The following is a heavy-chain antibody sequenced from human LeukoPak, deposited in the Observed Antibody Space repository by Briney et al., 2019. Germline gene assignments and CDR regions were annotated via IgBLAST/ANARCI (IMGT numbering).Heavy chain of an antibody. CDR3: ARGGYYDTNAYYGDDY. V-gene: IGHV4-61*01. CDR2: IFDSGTT. CDR1: GGSISSGSYY. J-gene: IGHJ4*02. D-gene: IGHD3-22*01. Sequence: SQTLSLTCIVSGGSISSGSYYWSWIRQPPGKGLEWIGYIFDSGTTKYNPSLKNRVTISIDTPEHRLSLRLSSVTAADTAVYYCARGGYYDTNAYYGDDYCGQGTLVTVSS.